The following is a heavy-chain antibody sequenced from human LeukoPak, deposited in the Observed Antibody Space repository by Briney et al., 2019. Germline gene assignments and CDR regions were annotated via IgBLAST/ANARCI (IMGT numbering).Heavy chain of an antibody. D-gene: IGHD3-22*01. J-gene: IGHJ4*02. CDR3: ATEFFYRYDSSGLLDY. CDR1: GFTFSSYG. Sequence: GGSLRLSCAASGFTFSSYGMHWVRQAPGKGLEWVAVIWYDGSNKYYADSVKGRFTISRDNSKNTLYLQMNSLRAEDTAVYYCATEFFYRYDSSGLLDYWGQGTLVTVSS. CDR2: IWYDGSNK. V-gene: IGHV3-33*01.